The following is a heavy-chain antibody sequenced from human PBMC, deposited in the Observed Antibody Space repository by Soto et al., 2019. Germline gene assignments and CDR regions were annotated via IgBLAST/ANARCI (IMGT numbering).Heavy chain of an antibody. J-gene: IGHJ4*02. Sequence: EVQVVESGGGQVKPGGSLRLSCAASGFTFSTYGMNWVRQAPGKGLEWVSFISASSNYKYYADSVRGRFTISRNNARNSLYLQMKTLNAEDTAVYYCARGRRSCNSVRCRGGLDYWGQGTLVTVSS. CDR1: GFTFSTYG. D-gene: IGHD1-26*01. CDR2: ISASSNYK. CDR3: ARGRRSCNSVRCRGGLDY. V-gene: IGHV3-21*01.